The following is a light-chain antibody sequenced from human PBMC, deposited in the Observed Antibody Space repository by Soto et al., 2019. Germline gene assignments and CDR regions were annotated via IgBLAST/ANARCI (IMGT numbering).Light chain of an antibody. Sequence: QSVLTQPASVSGSPGQSITISCTGTSSDVGGYNYVSWYQQHPGKAPKLMIYEVSNRPSGVSIRFSGSKSGNTASLTISGLQAEDEADYYCSSYTSSRTGVFGGGTKVTVL. CDR1: SSDVGGYNY. CDR3: SSYTSSRTGV. J-gene: IGLJ3*02. CDR2: EVS. V-gene: IGLV2-14*01.